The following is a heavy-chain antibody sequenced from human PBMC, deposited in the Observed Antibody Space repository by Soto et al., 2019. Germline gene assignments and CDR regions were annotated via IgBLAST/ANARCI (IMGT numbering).Heavy chain of an antibody. Sequence: PSETLSLTCTVSGDSISSTSYCWGWIRQPPGKGLEWIGSICYTGSTFYNPSLKSRVTISVDTSKNQFSLQLSSVTAADTAVYYCARHNKRDSLTGRHVRYFDYRGQETLVTRSS. J-gene: IGHJ4*02. CDR1: GDSISSTSYC. CDR2: ICYTGST. D-gene: IGHD3-9*01. CDR3: ARHNKRDSLTGRHVRYFDY. V-gene: IGHV4-39*01.